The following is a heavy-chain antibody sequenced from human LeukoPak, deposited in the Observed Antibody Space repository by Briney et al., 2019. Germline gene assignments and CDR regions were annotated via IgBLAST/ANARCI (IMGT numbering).Heavy chain of an antibody. V-gene: IGHV4-39*01. Sequence: SETLSLTCTVAGGSSRISSYYWGWIRQPPGKGLEWIGNIYNSGSTYYNPSLKSRVTMSVDTSKNQFSLKLSSVTAADTAVYYCARLIGPQVGYWGQGTLVPVSS. J-gene: IGHJ4*02. CDR3: ARLIGPQVGY. CDR1: GGSSRISSYY. CDR2: IYNSGST. D-gene: IGHD3-16*02.